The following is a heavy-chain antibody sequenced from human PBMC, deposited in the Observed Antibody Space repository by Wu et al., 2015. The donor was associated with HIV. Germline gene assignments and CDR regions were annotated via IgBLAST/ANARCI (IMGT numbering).Heavy chain of an antibody. CDR1: GNTLTDVS. CDR3: ARGFIVTPARYFFNH. D-gene: IGHD2-21*01. CDR2: HDPEDLGT. V-gene: IGHV1-24*01. Sequence: QVHLVQSGAEVKKPGASVKVSCKLSGNTLTDVSIHWVRQAPGKGLEWMGGHDPEDLGTIYAQKFQGRVTITADESTDTAYLELSSLRGDDTAVYYCARGFIVTPARYFFNHWGQGTLVTVSS. J-gene: IGHJ4*02.